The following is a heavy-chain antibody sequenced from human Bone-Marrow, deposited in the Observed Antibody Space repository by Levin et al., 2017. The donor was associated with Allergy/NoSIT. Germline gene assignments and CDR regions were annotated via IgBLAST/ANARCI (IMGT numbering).Heavy chain of an antibody. V-gene: IGHV3-15*01. J-gene: IGHJ6*02. Sequence: GGSLRLSCAASGFTFSNAWMSWVRQAPGKGLEWVGRIKSKTDGGTTDYAAPVKGRFTIPRDDSKNTLYLQMNSLKTEDTAVYYCTTLVIIAVATPPGVDVWGQGTTVTVSS. CDR2: IKSKTDGGTT. D-gene: IGHD6-19*01. CDR1: GFTFSNAW. CDR3: TTLVIIAVATPPGVDV.